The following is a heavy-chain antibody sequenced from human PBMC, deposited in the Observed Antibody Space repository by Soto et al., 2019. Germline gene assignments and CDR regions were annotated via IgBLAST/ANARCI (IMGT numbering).Heavy chain of an antibody. CDR2: INHSGST. J-gene: IGHJ4*02. V-gene: IGHV4-34*01. Sequence: QVQLQQWGAGLLKPSETLSLTCAVYGGSFSGYYWTWIRQPPGTGLEWIGEINHSGSTNYNPSLKSRVTISVDASKNQVSLRLTSVAAAVTAVYYCARDKMTGRFDDWGQGTLVTVSS. D-gene: IGHD3-9*01. CDR1: GGSFSGYY. CDR3: ARDKMTGRFDD.